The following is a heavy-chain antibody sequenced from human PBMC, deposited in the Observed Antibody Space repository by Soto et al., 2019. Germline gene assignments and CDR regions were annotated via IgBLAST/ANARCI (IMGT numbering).Heavy chain of an antibody. CDR1: GFMFSNYW. Sequence: ESGGTLVQPGWALRLSCVASGFMFSNYWMTWVRQAPGKGLERVANIKHDGSEKQYVDSVKGRFTIARDNAKNSLYLHIDSLRADDTAVYFCTRAPYVGLYAAFDTWGQGTMVTVSS. CDR3: TRAPYVGLYAAFDT. J-gene: IGHJ3*02. D-gene: IGHD3-16*01. CDR2: IKHDGSEK. V-gene: IGHV3-7*05.